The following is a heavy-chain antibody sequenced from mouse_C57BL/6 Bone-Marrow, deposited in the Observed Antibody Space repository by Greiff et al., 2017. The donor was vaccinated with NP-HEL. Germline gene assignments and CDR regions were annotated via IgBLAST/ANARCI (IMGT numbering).Heavy chain of an antibody. CDR2: ISSGGSYT. CDR1: GFTFSSYG. V-gene: IGHV5-6*01. D-gene: IGHD1-1*02. Sequence: EVQGVESGGDLVKPGGSLKLSCAASGFTFSSYGMSWVRQTPDKRLEWVATISSGGSYTYYPDSLKGRFTISRDNAKNTLYLQMSSLKSEDTAMYYGARHYGPYYYAMDYWGQGTSVTVSS. CDR3: ARHYGPYYYAMDY. J-gene: IGHJ4*01.